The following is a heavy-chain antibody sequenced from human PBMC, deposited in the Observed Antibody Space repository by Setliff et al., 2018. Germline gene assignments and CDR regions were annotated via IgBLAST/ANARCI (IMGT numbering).Heavy chain of an antibody. CDR2: IYHSGST. CDR3: ARDRQYCSSPTCYSSYFYYYGMDV. V-gene: IGHV4-34*01. CDR1: GQPFSDYY. Sequence: SETLSLTCAIYGQPFSDYYWSWVRQPPGKGLEWIGEIYHSGSTNYNPSLKSRVTISVDTSKNQFSLKLSSVTAADTAVYYCARDRQYCSSPTCYSSYFYYYGMDVWGQGTTVTVSS. J-gene: IGHJ6*02. D-gene: IGHD2-2*02.